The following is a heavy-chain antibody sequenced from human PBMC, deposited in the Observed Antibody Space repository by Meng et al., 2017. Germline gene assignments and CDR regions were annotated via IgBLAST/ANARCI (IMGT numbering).Heavy chain of an antibody. V-gene: IGHV1-46*01. CDR1: GYTFTSYY. CDR3: ARATYYYDSSGYDDY. Sequence: QGQLVQSGAEVKKPGASVKVSCKASGYTFTSYYMHWVRQAPGQGLEWMGIINPSGGSTSYAQKFQGRVTMTRDTSTSTAYMELSSLRSEDTAVYYCARATYYYDSSGYDDYWGQGTLVTVSS. D-gene: IGHD3-22*01. J-gene: IGHJ4*02. CDR2: INPSGGST.